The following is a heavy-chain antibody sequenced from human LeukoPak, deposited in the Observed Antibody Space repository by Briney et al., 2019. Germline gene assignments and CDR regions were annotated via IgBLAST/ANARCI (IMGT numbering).Heavy chain of an antibody. CDR1: GFTFSSYA. CDR3: AKDSYNWNYGLFDF. V-gene: IGHV3-23*01. D-gene: IGHD1-7*01. Sequence: GGSLRLSCAASGFTFSSYAMSWVRQAPGKGLEWVSGIRASGGTTFYADSVKGRFTISRDSSENTLYLQMNSLRVEDTAIYYCAKDSYNWNYGLFDFWGQGTLVTVSS. J-gene: IGHJ4*02. CDR2: IRASGGTT.